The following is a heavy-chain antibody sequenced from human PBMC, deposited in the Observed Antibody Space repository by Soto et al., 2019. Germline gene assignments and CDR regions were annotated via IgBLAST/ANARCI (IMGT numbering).Heavy chain of an antibody. V-gene: IGHV1-69*13. J-gene: IGHJ6*02. D-gene: IGHD3-3*01. CDR1: GGTFSSYA. CDR2: IIPIFGTA. CDR3: ARRTAEYYDFWSGPTPYYYYYGMDV. Sequence: GASVKVSCKASGGTFSSYAISWVRQAPGQGFEWMGGIIPIFGTANYAQKFQGRVTITADESTSTAYMELSSLRSEDTAVYYCARRTAEYYDFWSGPTPYYYYYGMDVWGQGTTVTVSS.